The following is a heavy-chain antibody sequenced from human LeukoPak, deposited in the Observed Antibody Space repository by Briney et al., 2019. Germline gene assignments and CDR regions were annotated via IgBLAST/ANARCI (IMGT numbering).Heavy chain of an antibody. V-gene: IGHV4-4*07. CDR2: IYTSGSA. CDR1: GGSISSYY. CDR3: ARSEDGSGPAWDY. D-gene: IGHD3-10*01. Sequence: PSETLSLTCTVSGGSISSYYWRWIRQPAGKGLEWIGRIYTSGSANYNPSLKSRVTMSVDTSRNQFSLKLSSVTAADTAVYYCARSEDGSGPAWDYWGQGTLVTVSS. J-gene: IGHJ4*02.